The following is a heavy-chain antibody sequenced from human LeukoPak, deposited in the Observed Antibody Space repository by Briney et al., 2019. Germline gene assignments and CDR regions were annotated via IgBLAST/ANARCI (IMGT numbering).Heavy chain of an antibody. CDR1: GGSVSSGSYY. J-gene: IGHJ4*02. Sequence: PSETLSLTCTVSGGSVSSGSYYWSWLRQPPGKGLEWFGYIYYSGSTNYNPSLKSRVTISVDTSKNQFSLKLSSVTAADTAVYYCARDGSYYFDYWGQGTLVTVSS. D-gene: IGHD2-15*01. V-gene: IGHV4-61*01. CDR2: IYYSGST. CDR3: ARDGSYYFDY.